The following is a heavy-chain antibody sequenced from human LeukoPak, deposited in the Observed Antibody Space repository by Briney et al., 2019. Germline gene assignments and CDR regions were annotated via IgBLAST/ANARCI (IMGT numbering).Heavy chain of an antibody. D-gene: IGHD3-22*01. V-gene: IGHV1-2*02. Sequence: ASVKVSCKASGYTFTGYYMHWVRQAPGQGLEWMGWINPNSGGTNYAQKFQGRVTMTRDTSISTAYMELSSLRSEDTAAYYCARVFDSSGYYPYYFDYWGQGTLVTVSS. CDR2: INPNSGGT. J-gene: IGHJ4*02. CDR3: ARVFDSSGYYPYYFDY. CDR1: GYTFTGYY.